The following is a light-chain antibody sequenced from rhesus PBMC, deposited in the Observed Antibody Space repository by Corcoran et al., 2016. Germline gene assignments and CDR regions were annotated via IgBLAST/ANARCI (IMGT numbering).Light chain of an antibody. CDR3: GQVPRRPYS. CDR1: QRLVHRDGNTY. Sequence: DVVMTQSPVSLPITPGQPASISCRSSQRLVHRDGNTYLSWYQQKPGQPPRLRLYKGFYRSSGGPDRFSGAGAGTVFTLKISRMEAEIVGISSCGQVPRRPYSFGQGTKVE. J-gene: IGKJ2*01. CDR2: KGF. V-gene: IGKV2-64*01.